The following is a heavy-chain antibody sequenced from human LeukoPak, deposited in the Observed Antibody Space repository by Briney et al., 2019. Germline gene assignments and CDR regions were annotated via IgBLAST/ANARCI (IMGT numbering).Heavy chain of an antibody. CDR2: ISSSSSYI. V-gene: IGHV3-21*01. Sequence: GGSLRLSCAASGFTFSSYSMNWVRQAPGKGLEWVSSISSSSSYIYYADSVKGRFTISRDNAKNSLYLQMNSLRAEDTAVYYCARGRRVLMVYATSRNFDYWGQGTLVTVSS. CDR1: GFTFSSYS. J-gene: IGHJ4*02. CDR3: ARGRRVLMVYATSRNFDY. D-gene: IGHD2-8*01.